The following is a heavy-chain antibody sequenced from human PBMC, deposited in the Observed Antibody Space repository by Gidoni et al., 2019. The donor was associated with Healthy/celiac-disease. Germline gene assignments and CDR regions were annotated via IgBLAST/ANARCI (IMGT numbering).Heavy chain of an antibody. D-gene: IGHD3-22*01. J-gene: IGHJ4*02. CDR1: VFSLSNARMG. V-gene: IGHV2-26*01. CDR2: IFSNDEK. CDR3: ARRYYYDSSGYLDY. Sequence: QFPLKESGPVLVKPTETPTLTFTVSVFSLSNARMGVSWIRQPPGKALEWLAHIFSNDEKSYSTSLKSRLTISKDTSKSQVVLTMTNMDPVDTATYYCARRYYYDSSGYLDYWGQGTLVTVSS.